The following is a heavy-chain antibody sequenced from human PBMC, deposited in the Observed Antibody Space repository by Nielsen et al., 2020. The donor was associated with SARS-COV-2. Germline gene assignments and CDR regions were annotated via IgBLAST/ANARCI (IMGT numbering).Heavy chain of an antibody. J-gene: IGHJ5*02. CDR1: GLTSSTFA. CDR3: ARETLDHTSSFVDH. Sequence: VGSLRLSSAASGLTSSTFAMHWVRQAPGKGLEWMTIISYGGDNEHYSDSVKGRFTVSRDNSKDTLHLQLSSLNPEDTAVYFCARETLDHTSSFVDHWGQGTLVTVSS. V-gene: IGHV3-30-3*01. CDR2: ISYGGDNE. D-gene: IGHD3-10*01.